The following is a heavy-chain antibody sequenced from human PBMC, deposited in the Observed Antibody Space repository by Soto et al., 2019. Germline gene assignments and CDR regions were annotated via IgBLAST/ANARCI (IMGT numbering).Heavy chain of an antibody. J-gene: IGHJ4*02. CDR3: ARGRGLYNSGQSQLDS. Sequence: SVKVSCKASGDSFSKYTVNWVRQAPRQGLEWVGGVIPRFGTTNFAPTLQGRVTITADQSMNTVYMELSSLRSEDTALYYCARGRGLYNSGQSQLDSWGQGTLVTVSS. V-gene: IGHV1-69*13. CDR2: VIPRFGTT. CDR1: GDSFSKYT. D-gene: IGHD1-1*01.